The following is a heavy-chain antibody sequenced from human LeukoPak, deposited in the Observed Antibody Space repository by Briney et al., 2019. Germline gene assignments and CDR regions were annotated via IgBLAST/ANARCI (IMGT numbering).Heavy chain of an antibody. CDR3: ARAPIVGAFDP. CDR1: GYTFTSYG. V-gene: IGHV1-18*01. Sequence: ASVKVSCKASGYTFTSYGISWVRQAPGQGLEWMGWISAYNGNTNYAQKFQGRVTMTRDTSISTAYMELSRLRSDDTAVYYCARAPIVGAFDPWGQGTLVTVSS. J-gene: IGHJ5*02. CDR2: ISAYNGNT. D-gene: IGHD1-26*01.